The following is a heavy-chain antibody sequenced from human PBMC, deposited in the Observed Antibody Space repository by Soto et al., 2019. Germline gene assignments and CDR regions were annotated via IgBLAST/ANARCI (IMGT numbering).Heavy chain of an antibody. J-gene: IGHJ3*02. CDR2: ISYNSGDM. Sequence: EVQLVESGGGLVQPGRSLRLSCAASGFSFNEHAIHWVRQAPGKGLEWVSGISYNSGDMVFADSVKGRFTISRDNAKNSAYLQMNSLRVEDTALYYCARRCQGLVRAFDIWGQGTMVTVSS. CDR3: ARRCQGLVRAFDI. CDR1: GFSFNEHA. D-gene: IGHD6-19*01. V-gene: IGHV3-9*01.